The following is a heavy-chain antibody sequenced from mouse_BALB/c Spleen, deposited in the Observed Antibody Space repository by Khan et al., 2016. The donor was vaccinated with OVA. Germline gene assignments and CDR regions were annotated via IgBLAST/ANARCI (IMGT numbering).Heavy chain of an antibody. CDR3: ARPAYDGYYDY. J-gene: IGHJ2*01. D-gene: IGHD2-3*01. V-gene: IGHV1S137*01. Sequence: QVRLQQSGPELVRPGVSVKISCKGSGYTFTDYAMHWVKQRHAKSLEWIGLISTYSGNTNYNQKFKGKATMTVDKSSSTAYMELARLTSEDSAIYYCARPAYDGYYDYWGQGTTLTVSS. CDR1: GYTFTDYA. CDR2: ISTYSGNT.